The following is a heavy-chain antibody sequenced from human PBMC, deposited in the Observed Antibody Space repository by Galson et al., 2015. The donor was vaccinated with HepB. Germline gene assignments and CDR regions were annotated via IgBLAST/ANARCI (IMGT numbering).Heavy chain of an antibody. J-gene: IGHJ6*02. CDR1: GYTFTSYA. CDR2: MDPNNGNT. D-gene: IGHD2/OR15-2a*01. CDR3: ARYSTTQYFYAMDV. Sequence: SVKVSCKASGYTFTSYAVNWVRQATGQGLEWMGWMDPNNGNTGSARKFQGRITMTRDTSISTAYMELGKLRSEDTAVYYCARYSTTQYFYAMDVWGQGTTVTVSS. V-gene: IGHV1-8*01.